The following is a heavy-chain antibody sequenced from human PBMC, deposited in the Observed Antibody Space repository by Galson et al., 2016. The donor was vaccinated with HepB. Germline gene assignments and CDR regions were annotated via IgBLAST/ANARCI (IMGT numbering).Heavy chain of an antibody. J-gene: IGHJ4*02. Sequence: SLRLSCAASGFTFTTYAMSWVRQAPGKGLEWVSGITRSGDATHCADFVKGRFTISRDNSKNTLYLYMNNLTAGDTAVYYCGKHGGFDYWGQGALVTVSS. CDR3: GKHGGFDY. V-gene: IGHV3-23*01. CDR1: GFTFTTYA. CDR2: ITRSGDAT. D-gene: IGHD3-16*01.